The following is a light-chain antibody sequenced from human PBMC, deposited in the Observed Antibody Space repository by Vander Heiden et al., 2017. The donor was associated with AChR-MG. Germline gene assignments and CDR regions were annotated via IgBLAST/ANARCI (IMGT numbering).Light chain of an antibody. CDR3: QSYDSSLSGPWV. CDR2: GNS. CDR1: SSNIGAGYD. Sequence: QSVLTQPPSVSGAPGQRVTISCTGSSSNIGAGYDVHWYQQLPGTAPHLLSYGNSNRPSGVPDRFSGSKSGTSASLAITGLQAEDEADYYCQSYDSSLSGPWVFGGGTKLTVL. V-gene: IGLV1-40*01. J-gene: IGLJ3*02.